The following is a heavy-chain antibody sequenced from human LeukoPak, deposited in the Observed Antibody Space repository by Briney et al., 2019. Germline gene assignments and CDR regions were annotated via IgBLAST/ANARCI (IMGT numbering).Heavy chain of an antibody. CDR3: ATDRLEIYALHI. D-gene: IGHD1-1*01. Sequence: GASVKVSCRVSGYSLSDLSIHWLRHVPEKGLEWMGGFEPEEGEHGETIYAQNFEDRLTLTEDTVTDTAYMELVRPTSEDTAVYYCATDRLEIYALHIWGQGTMVTVSS. CDR2: FEPEEGEHGET. V-gene: IGHV1-24*01. J-gene: IGHJ3*02. CDR1: GYSLSDLS.